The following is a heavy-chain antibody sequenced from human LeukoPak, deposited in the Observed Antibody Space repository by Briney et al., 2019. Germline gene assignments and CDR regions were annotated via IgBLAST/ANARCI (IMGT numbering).Heavy chain of an antibody. D-gene: IGHD1-26*01. CDR1: GFTFSSYG. CDR3: ARTEFYSGRYPLDAFDI. Sequence: GRSLRLSCAASGFTFSSYGMHWVRQAPGKGLEWVAVISYDGSNKYYADSVKGRFTISRDNSKNTLYLQMNSLRAEDTAVYYCARTEFYSGRYPLDAFDIWGQGTMVTVSS. V-gene: IGHV3-30*03. CDR2: ISYDGSNK. J-gene: IGHJ3*02.